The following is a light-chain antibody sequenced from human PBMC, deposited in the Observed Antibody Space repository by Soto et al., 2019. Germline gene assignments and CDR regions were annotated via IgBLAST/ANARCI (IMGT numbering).Light chain of an antibody. CDR2: GAS. CDR3: QQYGSSRLT. J-gene: IGKJ4*01. CDR1: QSVSSSY. Sequence: EIVLTQSPGTLSLSPGERATLSCRASQSVSSSYLAWYQQKPGQAPRLLIYGASSRATGTPGRFSCSGCGTDFTLTISRLEPEDVAVYYCQQYGSSRLTFGGGTKVEIK. V-gene: IGKV3-20*01.